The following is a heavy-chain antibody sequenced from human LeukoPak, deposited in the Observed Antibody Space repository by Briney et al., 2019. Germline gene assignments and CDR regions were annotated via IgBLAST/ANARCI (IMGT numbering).Heavy chain of an antibody. Sequence: GGSLRLSCAASGATLSDYHMDWVRQAPGKGLEWIGRTRDKARGYTTEYAASVKGRFTISRDDSKTSVYLQMNSLKTEDTAVYFCARDGAEGDNSAFDIWGHGTVVTVSS. CDR2: TRDKARGYTT. CDR1: GATLSDYH. CDR3: ARDGAEGDNSAFDI. V-gene: IGHV3-72*01. D-gene: IGHD3-22*01. J-gene: IGHJ3*02.